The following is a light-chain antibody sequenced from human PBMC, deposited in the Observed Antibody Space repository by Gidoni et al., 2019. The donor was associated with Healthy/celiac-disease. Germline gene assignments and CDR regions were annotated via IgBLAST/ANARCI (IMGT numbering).Light chain of an antibody. CDR2: EVN. CDR1: SSDVGSYNL. V-gene: IGLV2-23*02. J-gene: IGLJ3*02. CDR3: CSYAGSSTWV. Sequence: QSALTQPASVSGSPGQSITISCTGTSSDVGSYNLVSWYQQHPGKAPKLMISEVNKRPSGVSNRFYGSKSGNTASLTISWLQAEDEADDYCCSYAGSSTWVFGGGTKLTVL.